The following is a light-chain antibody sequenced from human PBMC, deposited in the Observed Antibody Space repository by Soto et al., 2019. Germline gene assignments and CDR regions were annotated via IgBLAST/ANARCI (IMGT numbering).Light chain of an antibody. CDR2: DVS. Sequence: QSVLTQPASVSGSPGQSITISCTGTSSDVGGYSYVSWYQQHPGKAPQLMIYDVSNRPSGVSDRFSGSKSGNTASLTISGLQAEDEDDYYCSSYTSSSTPVVFGGGTKLTVL. V-gene: IGLV2-14*01. J-gene: IGLJ2*01. CDR1: SSDVGGYSY. CDR3: SSYTSSSTPVV.